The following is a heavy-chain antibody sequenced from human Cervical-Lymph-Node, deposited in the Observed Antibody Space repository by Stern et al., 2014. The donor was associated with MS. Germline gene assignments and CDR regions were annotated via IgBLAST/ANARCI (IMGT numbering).Heavy chain of an antibody. Sequence: EVQLEESGGGLVKPGGSLRLSCAASGFTFSRHTMNWVRQAPGRGLEWVASISSSGDYIYYADSLKSRFTISRDNAWDTLYLQMNSLRDEDTALYYCARDLGQFQLLFGMDVWGQGTTVTVSS. CDR3: ARDLGQFQLLFGMDV. CDR1: GFTFSRHT. J-gene: IGHJ6*02. CDR2: ISSSGDYI. D-gene: IGHD2-2*01. V-gene: IGHV3-21*01.